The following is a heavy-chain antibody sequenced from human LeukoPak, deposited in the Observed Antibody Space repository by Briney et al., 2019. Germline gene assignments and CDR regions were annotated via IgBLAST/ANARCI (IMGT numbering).Heavy chain of an antibody. Sequence: SETLSLTCTVSDASMSGHYWSWIRQPPGQGLEWIGYIYHTGSTYYNPSLNSRATVSLDAPRNQFSLKLTSVTAADAAVYYCAAGICSGGTCYPYYYYMDVWGKGTTVTVSS. D-gene: IGHD2-15*01. CDR2: IYHTGST. CDR1: DASMSGHY. V-gene: IGHV4-59*11. CDR3: AAGICSGGTCYPYYYYMDV. J-gene: IGHJ6*03.